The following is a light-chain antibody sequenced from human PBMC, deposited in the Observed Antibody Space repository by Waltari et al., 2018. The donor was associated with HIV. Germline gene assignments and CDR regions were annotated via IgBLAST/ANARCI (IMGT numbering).Light chain of an antibody. CDR3: AAWDDSLL. CDR2: RNN. V-gene: IGLV1-47*01. CDR1: SSNIGSKY. J-gene: IGLJ2*01. Sequence: QSVLTQPPSASGTPGQRVTISCSGSSSNIGSKYVYWYQQLPGTAHKPLIYRNNQRPSGVPARFSGSKSGTSASLAISGLRSEDEADYYCAAWDDSLLFGGGTKLTVL.